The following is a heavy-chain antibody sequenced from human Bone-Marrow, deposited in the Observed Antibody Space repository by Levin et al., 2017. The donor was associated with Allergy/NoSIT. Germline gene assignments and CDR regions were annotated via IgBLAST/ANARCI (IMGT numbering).Heavy chain of an antibody. CDR2: ISSDSSDL. CDR1: GFMFSDYS. CDR3: VRGIIGDVRVAHKEAFDI. D-gene: IGHD2/OR15-2a*01. V-gene: IGHV3-21*01. Sequence: GGSLRLSCTVSGFMFSDYSIYWVRQAPGKGLEWISSISSDSSDLYYADSVKGRFTISRDNAKNSLNLQVSSLRAEDTAVYHCVRGIIGDVRVAHKEAFDIWGQGTMVSVSS. J-gene: IGHJ3*02.